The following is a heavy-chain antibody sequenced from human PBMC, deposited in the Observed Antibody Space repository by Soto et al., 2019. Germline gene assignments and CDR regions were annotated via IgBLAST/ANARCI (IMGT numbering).Heavy chain of an antibody. CDR2: FDPEDGET. V-gene: IGHV1-24*01. Sequence: GSIKTAIKIAGYTQTELSMQWVGQAPGKGLEWMGGFDPEDGETIYAQKFQGRVTMTEDTSTDTAYMELSSLRSEDTAVYYCATVRSYRDAFDIWGQGTTVTVSS. CDR3: ATVRSYRDAFDI. CDR1: GYTQTELS. J-gene: IGHJ3*02. D-gene: IGHD1-26*01.